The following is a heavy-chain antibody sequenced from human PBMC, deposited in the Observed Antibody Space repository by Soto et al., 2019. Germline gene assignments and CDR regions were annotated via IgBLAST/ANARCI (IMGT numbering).Heavy chain of an antibody. CDR2: IVPIFRAP. J-gene: IGHJ6*01. D-gene: IGHD2-15*01. CDR1: GGALSDYA. V-gene: IGHV1-69*12. Sequence: QVQLVQSGAEVKKPGSSVKVSCKASGGALSDYAFSWVRQAPGQGLEWLGGIVPIFRAPDYAQKFQGRVTITADEFTRTAYMEMNSLRSEDTAVYYCASWLKGPDIGNYYYGMDVW. CDR3: ASWLKGPDIGNYYYGMDV.